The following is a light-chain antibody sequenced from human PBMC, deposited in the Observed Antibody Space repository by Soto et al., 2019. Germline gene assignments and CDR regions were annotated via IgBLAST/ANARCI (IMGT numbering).Light chain of an antibody. V-gene: IGKV3-11*01. CDR2: DGS. CDR3: QQRSDWPIT. J-gene: IGKJ5*01. Sequence: EIVLTQSPATLSLSPGERATLSCRASQSVSNYLAWYQQKPGQAPRLLMYDGSKGATGIPARFSGSESGTDFTLTISSLEPEDFAVYYCQQRSDWPITFGQGTRLEIK. CDR1: QSVSNY.